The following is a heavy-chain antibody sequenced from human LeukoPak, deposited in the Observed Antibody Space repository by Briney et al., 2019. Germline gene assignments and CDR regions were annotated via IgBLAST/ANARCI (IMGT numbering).Heavy chain of an antibody. V-gene: IGHV4-39*01. Sequence: SETLSLTCTVSGGSISSSSYYWGWIRQPPGKGLEWIGSIYYSGSTYYNPSLKSRVTISVDTSKNQFSLKLSSVTAADTAVYYCARHSVGGKYYDILTGYRLDAFDIWGQGTMVTVSS. CDR2: IYYSGST. CDR3: ARHSVGGKYYDILTGYRLDAFDI. D-gene: IGHD3-9*01. CDR1: GGSISSSSYY. J-gene: IGHJ3*02.